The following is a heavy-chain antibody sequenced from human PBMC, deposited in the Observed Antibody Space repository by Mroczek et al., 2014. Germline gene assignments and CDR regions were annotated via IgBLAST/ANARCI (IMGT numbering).Heavy chain of an antibody. CDR3: ARSIVVVVAATPPDY. Sequence: QVQLVQSGGGVVQPGRSLRLSCAASGFTFSSYGMHWVRQAPGKGLEWVAVIWYDGSNKYYADSVKGRFTISRDNSKNTLYLQMNSLRAEDTAVYYCARSIVVVVAATPPDYWGQGTLVTVSS. D-gene: IGHD2-15*01. J-gene: IGHJ4*02. V-gene: IGHV3-33*01. CDR1: GFTFSSYG. CDR2: IWYDGSNK.